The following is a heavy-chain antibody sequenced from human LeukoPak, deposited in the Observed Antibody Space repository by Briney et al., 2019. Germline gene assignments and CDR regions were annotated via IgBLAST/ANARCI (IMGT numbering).Heavy chain of an antibody. CDR1: GFTFGTYW. Sequence: GGSLRLSCAASGFTFGTYWMSWVRQAPGKGLEWVANIKQDGSEKYYVDSVKGRFTISRDNAKNSLYLQMNSLRAEDTAVYYCARRYCSSTSCPGPFNSGYYFDYWGQGTLVTVSS. CDR3: ARRYCSSTSCPGPFNSGYYFDY. D-gene: IGHD2-2*01. V-gene: IGHV3-7*02. J-gene: IGHJ4*02. CDR2: IKQDGSEK.